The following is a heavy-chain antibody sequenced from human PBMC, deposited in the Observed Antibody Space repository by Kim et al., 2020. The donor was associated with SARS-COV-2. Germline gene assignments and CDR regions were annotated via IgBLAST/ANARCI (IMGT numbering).Heavy chain of an antibody. Sequence: SSDYADSVKGRFTISRDNSKNTLYLQMNSLRAEDTAVYYCAKVIPSYLDYWGQGTLVTVSS. CDR3: AKVIPSYLDY. J-gene: IGHJ4*02. V-gene: IGHV3-23*03. CDR2: SS. D-gene: IGHD2-2*01.